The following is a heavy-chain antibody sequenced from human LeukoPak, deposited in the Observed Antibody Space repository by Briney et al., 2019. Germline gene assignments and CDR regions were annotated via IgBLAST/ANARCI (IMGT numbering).Heavy chain of an antibody. D-gene: IGHD3-22*01. CDR2: ISSGGSA. V-gene: IGHV3-23*01. Sequence: GGSLSLSCAASGFTFSSYAASWVRQAPGKGLEWVSSISSGGSAYYADSVMGRFTTSRDNSKDTLYLQMTSLRAEDTALYYCAKNRGITTASFDSWGQGTLVTVSS. CDR1: GFTFSSYA. J-gene: IGHJ4*02. CDR3: AKNRGITTASFDS.